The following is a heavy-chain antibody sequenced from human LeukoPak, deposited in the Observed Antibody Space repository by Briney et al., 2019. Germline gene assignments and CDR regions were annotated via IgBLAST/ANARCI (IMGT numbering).Heavy chain of an antibody. D-gene: IGHD6-19*01. V-gene: IGHV1-69*13. Sequence: SVKVSCKASGGTFSSYAISWVRQAPGQGLEWMGGIIPIFGTANYAQKFQDRVTITADESTSTAYMELSSLRSEDTAVYYCARRKIAVAGTGTNWFDPWGQGTLVTVSS. CDR2: IIPIFGTA. CDR3: ARRKIAVAGTGTNWFDP. CDR1: GGTFSSYA. J-gene: IGHJ5*02.